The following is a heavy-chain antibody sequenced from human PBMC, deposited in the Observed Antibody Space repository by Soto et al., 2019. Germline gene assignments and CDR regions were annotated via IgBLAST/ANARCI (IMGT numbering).Heavy chain of an antibody. J-gene: IGHJ5*02. CDR3: ARTSYDSSGTAADP. D-gene: IGHD3-22*01. Sequence: SETLSLTCTVSGFSISSGGYYWSWIRQHPGKGLEWIGYIYYSGSTYYNPSLKSRVTISVDTSKNQFSLKLSSVTAADTAVYYCARTSYDSSGTAADPWGQGTLVTVSS. V-gene: IGHV4-31*03. CDR2: IYYSGST. CDR1: GFSISSGGYY.